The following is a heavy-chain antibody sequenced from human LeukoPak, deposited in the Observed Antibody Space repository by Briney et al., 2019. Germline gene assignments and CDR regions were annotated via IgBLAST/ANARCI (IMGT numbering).Heavy chain of an antibody. CDR2: IYYSGST. J-gene: IGHJ5*02. Sequence: SETLSLTCTVSGGSISSGGYYWSWIRQHPGKGLEWIGYIYYSGSTYYNPSLKSRVTISVDTSKNQFSLKLSSVTAADTAVYYCARESRRTYWYNWNPGPSVRWFDPWGQGTLVTVSS. CDR1: GGSISSGGYY. D-gene: IGHD1-20*01. CDR3: ARESRRTYWYNWNPGPSVRWFDP. V-gene: IGHV4-31*03.